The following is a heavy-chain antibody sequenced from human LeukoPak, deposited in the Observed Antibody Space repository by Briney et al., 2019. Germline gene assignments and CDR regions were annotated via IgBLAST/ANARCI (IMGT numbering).Heavy chain of an antibody. Sequence: GGSLRLSCAASGFTVSSNYMSWVRQAPGKGLEWVSVIYSGGSTYYADSVKGRFTISRDNSKNTLYLRMNSLRAEDTAVYYCARDRDYTAMVDWGQGTLVTVSS. J-gene: IGHJ4*02. V-gene: IGHV3-66*01. CDR1: GFTVSSNY. D-gene: IGHD5-18*01. CDR3: ARDRDYTAMVD. CDR2: IYSGGST.